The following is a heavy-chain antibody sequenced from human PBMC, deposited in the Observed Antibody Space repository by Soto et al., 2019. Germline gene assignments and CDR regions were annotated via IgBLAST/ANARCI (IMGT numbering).Heavy chain of an antibody. D-gene: IGHD2-2*01. V-gene: IGHV1-8*01. CDR2: VNPNTGNT. CDR1: GYTFTSYD. CDR3: ARGRLSTALDF. Sequence: QVQLVQSGAEVKKPGASVKVSCKASGYTFTSYDISWVRQATGQGLEWMGWVNPNTGNTGYVQKFKXXVIMTANISTSTAYIEMSSLTFDDTAVYYCARGRLSTALDFWGQGTLATVSS. J-gene: IGHJ4*02.